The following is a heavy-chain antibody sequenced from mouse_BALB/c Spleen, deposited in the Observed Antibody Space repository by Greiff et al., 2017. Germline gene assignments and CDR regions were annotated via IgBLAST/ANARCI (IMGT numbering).Heavy chain of an antibody. D-gene: IGHD3-1*01. Sequence: EVQLQESGGDLVKPGGSLKLSCAASGFTFSSYGMSWVRQTPDKRLEWVATISSGGSYTYYPDSVKGRFTISRDNAKNTLYLQMSSLKSEDTAMYYCATGLYAMDYWGQGTSVTVSS. CDR1: GFTFSSYG. CDR3: ATGLYAMDY. J-gene: IGHJ4*01. V-gene: IGHV5-6*01. CDR2: ISSGGSYT.